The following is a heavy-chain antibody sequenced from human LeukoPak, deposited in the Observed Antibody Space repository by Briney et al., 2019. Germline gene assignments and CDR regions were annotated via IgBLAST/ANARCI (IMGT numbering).Heavy chain of an antibody. Sequence: GGSLRLSCAASGFTFSNAWMSWVRQAPGKGLEWVGRIKSKTDGGTTDYAAPLKGRFTISRDDSKNTLYLQMNSLKTEDTAVYYCTTSGAAAGFLGYYYGMDVWGKGTTVTVSS. D-gene: IGHD6-13*01. CDR3: TTSGAAAGFLGYYYGMDV. CDR1: GFTFSNAW. CDR2: IKSKTDGGTT. J-gene: IGHJ6*04. V-gene: IGHV3-15*01.